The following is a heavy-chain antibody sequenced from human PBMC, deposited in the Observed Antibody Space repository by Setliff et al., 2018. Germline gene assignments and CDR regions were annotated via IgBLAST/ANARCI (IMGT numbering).Heavy chain of an antibody. Sequence: SETLSLTCTVSGGSISNSTFYWGWIRQPPGKGLERIGSINYYGSIFDDGTTYSTYYNPSLKRRATISIDTSKSQFSLKLTSVTAADTAVYYCARMSGFQYMDVWGKGTTVTVSS. CDR2: INYYGSIFDDGTTYST. D-gene: IGHD3-3*01. V-gene: IGHV4-39*07. J-gene: IGHJ6*03. CDR1: GGSISNSTFY. CDR3: ARMSGFQYMDV.